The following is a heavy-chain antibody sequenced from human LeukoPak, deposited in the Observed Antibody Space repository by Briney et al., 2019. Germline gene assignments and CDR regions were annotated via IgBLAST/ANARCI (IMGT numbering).Heavy chain of an antibody. V-gene: IGHV4-34*01. CDR2: INHSGST. D-gene: IGHD3-3*01. CDR3: ARGSLFWSGYPDY. Sequence: PSETLSLTCAVYGGSFSGYYWSWIRQPPGKGLEWIGEINHSGSTNYNPSLKSRVTISVDTSKNQFSLKLSSVTAADTAVYYCARGSLFWSGYPDYWGQGTLVTVSS. CDR1: GGSFSGYY. J-gene: IGHJ4*02.